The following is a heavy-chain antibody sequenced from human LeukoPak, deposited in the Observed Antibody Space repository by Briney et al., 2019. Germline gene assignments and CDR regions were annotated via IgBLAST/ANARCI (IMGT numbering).Heavy chain of an antibody. Sequence: PGGSLRLSCAASGFTFSSYTMNWVRQAPGKGLEWVSYISSSSSTIYYADSVKGRFTISRDKAKNSLYLQMNSLRAEDTAVYYCARVRSPRYFDYWGQGTLVTVSS. CDR1: GFTFSSYT. J-gene: IGHJ4*02. CDR2: ISSSSSTI. CDR3: ARVRSPRYFDY. V-gene: IGHV3-48*01.